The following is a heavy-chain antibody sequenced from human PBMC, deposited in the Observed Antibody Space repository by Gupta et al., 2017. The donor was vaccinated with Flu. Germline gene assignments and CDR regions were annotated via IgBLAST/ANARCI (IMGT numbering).Heavy chain of an antibody. CDR1: RVSY. V-gene: IGHV4-34*01. J-gene: IGHJ5*02. CDR2: IDHSGGT. D-gene: IGHD4-4*01. CDR3: TRLGGVTVGYNWFDP. Sequence: RVSYWSFSRQPPGKGPKWIGEIDHSGGTNYNPTRKSRVTMSVDTSKNQFSLNLYTVTAADTAIYYCTRLGGVTVGYNWFDPWGQGTLVTVSS.